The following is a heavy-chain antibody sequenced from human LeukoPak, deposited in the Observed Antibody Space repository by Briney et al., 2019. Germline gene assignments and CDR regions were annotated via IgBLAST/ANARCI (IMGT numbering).Heavy chain of an antibody. CDR3: ARLGGYYDSSGYSGADYFDY. CDR2: IYSGGST. V-gene: IGHV3-53*01. CDR1: GFTVSSNY. Sequence: GGSLRLSCAASGFTVSSNYMSWVRQAPGKGLEWVSVIYSGGSTYYADSVKGRFTISRGNSKNTLYLQMNSLRAEDTAVYYCARLGGYYDSSGYSGADYFDYWGQGTLVTVSS. J-gene: IGHJ4*02. D-gene: IGHD3-22*01.